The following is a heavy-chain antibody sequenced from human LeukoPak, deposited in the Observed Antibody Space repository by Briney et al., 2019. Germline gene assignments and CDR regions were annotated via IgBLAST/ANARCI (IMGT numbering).Heavy chain of an antibody. CDR3: ARVRTSPSHYFDY. J-gene: IGHJ4*02. D-gene: IGHD1-14*01. Sequence: GGSLRLSCAASGFTFSSYSMNWVRQAPGKGLEWVSSISSSGSYIYYADSVKGRFTISRDNAKNSLYLQMDSLRAEDTAVYYCARVRTSPSHYFDYWGQGTLVTVSS. V-gene: IGHV3-21*01. CDR1: GFTFSSYS. CDR2: ISSSGSYI.